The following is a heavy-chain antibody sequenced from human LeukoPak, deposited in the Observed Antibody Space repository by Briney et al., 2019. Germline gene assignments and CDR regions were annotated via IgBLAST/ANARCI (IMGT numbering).Heavy chain of an antibody. CDR3: ARGYDKYSGSYYVSMDY. D-gene: IGHD1-26*01. Sequence: ASVKVSCKASGYTFTSYGISWVRQAPGQGLEWMGWISAYNGNTNYAQKLQGRVTMTTDTSTSTAYMELRSLRSDDTAVYYCARGYDKYSGSYYVSMDYWGQGTLVTVSS. CDR1: GYTFTSYG. V-gene: IGHV1-18*01. CDR2: ISAYNGNT. J-gene: IGHJ4*02.